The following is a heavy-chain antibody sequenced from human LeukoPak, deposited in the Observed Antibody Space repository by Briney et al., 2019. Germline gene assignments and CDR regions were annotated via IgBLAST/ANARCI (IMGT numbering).Heavy chain of an antibody. CDR3: ANLATVTTRGVFDI. Sequence: GGSLRLSCAASGFTFSSYGMHWVRQAPGRGLEWVAVISYDGSNKYNEDSVKGRFTISRDNSKNTLYLQMNSLRAEDTAVYYCANLATVTTRGVFDIWGQGTMVTVSS. CDR1: GFTFSSYG. D-gene: IGHD4-17*01. V-gene: IGHV3-30*18. CDR2: ISYDGSNK. J-gene: IGHJ3*02.